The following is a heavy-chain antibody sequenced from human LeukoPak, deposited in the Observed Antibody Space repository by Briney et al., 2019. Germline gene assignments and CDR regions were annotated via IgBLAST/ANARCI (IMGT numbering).Heavy chain of an antibody. Sequence: ASVKVSCKASGYTFTSYDINWVRQAPGQGLEWMGWMNPNRGNTGYAQKFQGRVTMTRNTSISTAYMELTSLRSEDTAVYYCARGYGYYGSGSYYHWFDPWGQGTLVTVSS. CDR1: GYTFTSYD. V-gene: IGHV1-8*01. D-gene: IGHD3-10*01. CDR3: ARGYGYYGSGSYYHWFDP. J-gene: IGHJ5*02. CDR2: MNPNRGNT.